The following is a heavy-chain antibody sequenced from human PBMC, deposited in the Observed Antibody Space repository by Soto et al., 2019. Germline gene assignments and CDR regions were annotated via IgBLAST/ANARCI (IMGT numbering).Heavy chain of an antibody. Sequence: QVQLVQSGAEAKQPGSSVKVSCKTSGGTFSTYAIYWVRQAPGQGLEWMGAIIPLFGTADYAQKFQGRVTITADESTSTAYMELSSLRSEDTAVSYCARPKGSYSSGYYYFDYLGQGTLVTVSS. D-gene: IGHD6-19*01. J-gene: IGHJ4*02. CDR2: IIPLFGTA. CDR1: GGTFSTYA. V-gene: IGHV1-69*01. CDR3: ARPKGSYSSGYYYFDY.